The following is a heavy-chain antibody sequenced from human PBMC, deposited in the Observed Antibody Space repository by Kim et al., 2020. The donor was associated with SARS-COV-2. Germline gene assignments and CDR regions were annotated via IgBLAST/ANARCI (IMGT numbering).Heavy chain of an antibody. J-gene: IGHJ4*02. D-gene: IGHD1-1*01. Sequence: GGSLRLSCAASGFTFSIYAMSWVRQAPGKGLEWVSGFSGSGGGTFYAESVKGRFTISRXNSKNTLYMQMNSXRDEDTAVYYCMKGTATDNWGQGTLVTVSS. CDR2: FSGSGGGT. CDR3: MKGTATDN. V-gene: IGHV3-23*01. CDR1: GFTFSIYA.